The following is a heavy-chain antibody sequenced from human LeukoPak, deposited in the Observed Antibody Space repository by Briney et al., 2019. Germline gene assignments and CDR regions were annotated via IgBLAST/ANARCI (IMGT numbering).Heavy chain of an antibody. CDR3: AMYDSSGGDWFDP. V-gene: IGHV1-2*06. Sequence: ASVKVSCKASGYTFTGYYMHWVRQVPGQGLEWMGRINPNSGGTNYAQKFQGRVTMTRDTSISTAYMELSRLRSDDTAVYYCAMYDSSGGDWFDPWGQGTLVTVSS. D-gene: IGHD3-22*01. J-gene: IGHJ5*02. CDR2: INPNSGGT. CDR1: GYTFTGYY.